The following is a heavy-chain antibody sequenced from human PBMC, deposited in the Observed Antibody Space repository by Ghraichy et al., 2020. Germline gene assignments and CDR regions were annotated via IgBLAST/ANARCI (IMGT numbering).Heavy chain of an antibody. V-gene: IGHV3-48*02. J-gene: IGHJ6*04. CDR3: ARGSMVVRFYYYGGLDV. CDR2: ISSSGRSI. D-gene: IGHD2-15*01. CDR1: GFTFSGYS. Sequence: GGSLRLSCVGSGFTFSGYSMNWVRQSPGKGLEWVSYISSSGRSIFYADSVKGRFTISRDNAKNSLSLQMNSLRDEDTAVYYCARGSMVVRFYYYGGLDVWGKGTTVTVSS.